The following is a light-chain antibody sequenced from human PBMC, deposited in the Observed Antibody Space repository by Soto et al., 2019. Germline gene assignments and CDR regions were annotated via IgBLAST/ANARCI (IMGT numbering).Light chain of an antibody. CDR1: QSVSSSY. Sequence: EIVLTQSPGTLSLSPGARAILSCRGSQSVSSSYLAWYQQEPGQAPRLLIYGASSRATGIPDRFSGSGSGTDFTLTISRLEPEDFAVYYCQQYGSSPPWTFGQGTKVEIK. V-gene: IGKV3-20*01. CDR3: QQYGSSPPWT. CDR2: GAS. J-gene: IGKJ1*01.